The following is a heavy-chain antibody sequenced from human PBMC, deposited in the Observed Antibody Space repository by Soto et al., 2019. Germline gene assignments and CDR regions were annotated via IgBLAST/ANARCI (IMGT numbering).Heavy chain of an antibody. CDR2: MHKTGET. Sequence: PSETLSLTCTVSGGSASTGMKYWGWVRQPPGKALEFIGYMHKTGETLLNSSLKSRVTLSMETSKNQFSLTLSSVTAADTAVYFCMKAHESGDFLGMSVWGPGTTVTVSS. J-gene: IGHJ6*02. D-gene: IGHD3-10*01. CDR1: GGSASTGMKY. V-gene: IGHV4-61*01. CDR3: MKAHESGDFLGMSV.